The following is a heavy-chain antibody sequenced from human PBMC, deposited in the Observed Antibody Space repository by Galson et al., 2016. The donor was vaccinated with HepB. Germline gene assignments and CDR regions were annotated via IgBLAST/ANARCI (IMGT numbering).Heavy chain of an antibody. J-gene: IGHJ2*01. CDR1: GFTFSGYA. Sequence: SLRLSCAASGFTFSGYAMTWVRQAPGKGLDWVSTISGSGGETHYADSVKGRFTFSRDNSKNTMYVQMTSLRAEDTAVYYCASGTTVTTSNSFWYFDLWGRGTLVTVSS. D-gene: IGHD4-17*01. V-gene: IGHV3-23*01. CDR2: ISGSGGET. CDR3: ASGTTVTTSNSFWYFDL.